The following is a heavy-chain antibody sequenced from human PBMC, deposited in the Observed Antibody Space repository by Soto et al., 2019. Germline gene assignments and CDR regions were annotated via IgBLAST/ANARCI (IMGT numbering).Heavy chain of an antibody. CDR1: GYSFTSYW. J-gene: IGHJ6*02. D-gene: IGHD2-2*01. Sequence: PGESLKISCKGSGYSFTSYWISWVRQMPGKGLGWMGRIDPSDSYTNYSPSFQGHVTISADKSISTAYLQWSSLKASDTAMYYCATGYCSSTSCQYYYYYGMDVWGQGTTVTVPS. CDR3: ATGYCSSTSCQYYYYYGMDV. CDR2: IDPSDSYT. V-gene: IGHV5-10-1*01.